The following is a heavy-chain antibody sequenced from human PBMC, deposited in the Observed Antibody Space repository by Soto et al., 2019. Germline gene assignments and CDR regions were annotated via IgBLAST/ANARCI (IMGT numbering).Heavy chain of an antibody. J-gene: IGHJ6*02. D-gene: IGHD3-9*01. CDR3: AKDLLGVYDILTALSYYYYGMDV. Sequence: GGSLRLSCAASGFTFSSYGMHWVRQAPGKGLEWVAVISYDGSNKYYADSVKGRFTISRDNSKNTLYLQMNSLRAEDTAVYYCAKDLLGVYDILTALSYYYYGMDVWGQGTTVTVSS. V-gene: IGHV3-30*18. CDR1: GFTFSSYG. CDR2: ISYDGSNK.